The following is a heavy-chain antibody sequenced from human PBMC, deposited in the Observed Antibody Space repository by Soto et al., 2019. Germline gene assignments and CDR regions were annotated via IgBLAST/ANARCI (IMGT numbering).Heavy chain of an antibody. CDR1: GFTFSSYA. CDR2: ISYDGSNK. D-gene: IGHD3-10*01. Sequence: PGGSLRLSCAASGFTFSSYAMHWVRQAPGKGLEWVAVISYDGSNKYYADSVKGRFTISRDNSKNTLYLQMNSLRAEDTAVYYCAREAYYYGSGSPNGYFDYWGQGTLVTVSS. J-gene: IGHJ4*02. V-gene: IGHV3-30-3*01. CDR3: AREAYYYGSGSPNGYFDY.